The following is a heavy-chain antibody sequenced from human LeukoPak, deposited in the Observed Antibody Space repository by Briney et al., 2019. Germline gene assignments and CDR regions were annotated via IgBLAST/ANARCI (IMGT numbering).Heavy chain of an antibody. V-gene: IGHV4-59*08. CDR3: ARHQYISSSILLGY. D-gene: IGHD6-6*01. J-gene: IGHJ4*02. CDR2: IYYSGST. Sequence: SETLSLTCTVSGGSISSYYSSWIRQPPGKGLEWIGYIYYSGSTNYNPSLKSRVTISVDTSKNQFSLKLSSVTAADTAVYYCARHQYISSSILLGYWGQGTLVTVSS. CDR1: GGSISSYY.